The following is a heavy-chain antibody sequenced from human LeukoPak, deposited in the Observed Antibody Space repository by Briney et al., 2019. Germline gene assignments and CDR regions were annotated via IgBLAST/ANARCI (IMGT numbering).Heavy chain of an antibody. V-gene: IGHV1-18*04. CDR2: ISAYNGNT. Sequence: ASVKVSCKASGYTFTGYYMHWVRQAPGQGLEWMGWISAYNGNTNYAQKLQGRVTMTTDTSTSTAYMELRSLRSDDTAVYYCARGPPRNHYYDSSGYFQRDYWGQGTLVTVSS. CDR3: ARGPPRNHYYDSSGYFQRDY. D-gene: IGHD3-22*01. CDR1: GYTFTGYY. J-gene: IGHJ4*02.